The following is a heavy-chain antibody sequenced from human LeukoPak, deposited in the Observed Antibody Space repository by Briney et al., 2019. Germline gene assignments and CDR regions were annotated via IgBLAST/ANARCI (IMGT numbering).Heavy chain of an antibody. D-gene: IGHD4-11*01. Sequence: SETLSLTCTVSGGSMSGYYGSWVRRPPGKGLEWIGYIYYTGTTNYIPSLKSRVTISVDTSKNQFSLKLSSVIAADTAVYYCARHVGVRYSNSHVFDSWGQGTMVTVSS. CDR3: ARHVGVRYSNSHVFDS. V-gene: IGHV4-59*08. CDR1: GGSMSGYY. J-gene: IGHJ3*02. CDR2: IYYTGTT.